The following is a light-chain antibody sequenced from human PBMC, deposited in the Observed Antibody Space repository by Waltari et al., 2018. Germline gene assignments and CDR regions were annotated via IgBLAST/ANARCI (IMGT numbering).Light chain of an antibody. CDR2: DAS. Sequence: EIVLTQSPATLSLSPGERATLSCRASQSVSRYLAWYQQKPGQAPRLLIYDASNRATGIRARFSGSGSGTDFTLTISSLEPEDSAVYYCQQRSIWPPLTFGGGTKVEIK. CDR3: QQRSIWPPLT. J-gene: IGKJ4*01. CDR1: QSVSRY. V-gene: IGKV3-11*01.